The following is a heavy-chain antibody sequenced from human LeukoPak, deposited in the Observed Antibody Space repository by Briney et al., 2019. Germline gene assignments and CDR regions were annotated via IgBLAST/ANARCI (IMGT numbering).Heavy chain of an antibody. D-gene: IGHD3-3*01. CDR3: ARGGFWSGYYSWFGP. Sequence: GASVKVSCMTTGGTFSNCAISWVRQAPGQGLEWMGGIIPILATTKYAKNFQGRVTMTADESTNTAYIELSSLRSEDTAVYYCARGGFWSGYYSWFGPWGQGTLVTVSS. CDR2: IIPILATT. J-gene: IGHJ5*02. CDR1: GGTFSNCA. V-gene: IGHV1-69*13.